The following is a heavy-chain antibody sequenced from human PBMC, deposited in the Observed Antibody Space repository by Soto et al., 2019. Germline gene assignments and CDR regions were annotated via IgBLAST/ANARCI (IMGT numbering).Heavy chain of an antibody. Sequence: PGGSLRLSCAASGSTFSTYAMSWVRQAPGKGLEWVSAISGSGSNTYYADSVKGRFTISRDNSKNTLYLQMNSLRAEDMAVYYCATREGSYGHFAYWGQGCLVTVSS. CDR3: ATREGSYGHFAY. D-gene: IGHD5-18*01. CDR2: ISGSGSNT. J-gene: IGHJ4*02. CDR1: GSTFSTYA. V-gene: IGHV3-23*01.